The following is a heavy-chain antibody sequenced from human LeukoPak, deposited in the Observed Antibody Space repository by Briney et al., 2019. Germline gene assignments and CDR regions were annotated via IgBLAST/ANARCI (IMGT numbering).Heavy chain of an antibody. CDR1: GVSISSYY. CDR3: ARDQDSSGYYLDY. V-gene: IGHV4-59*01. D-gene: IGHD3-22*01. CDR2: IYYSGST. Sequence: SETLSLTCTVSGVSISSYYWTWIRQTPGKGLEWIGYIYYSGSTNYNPSLKSRVTISVDTSKNQFSLKLSSVTAADTAVYYCARDQDSSGYYLDYWGQGTLVTVSS. J-gene: IGHJ4*02.